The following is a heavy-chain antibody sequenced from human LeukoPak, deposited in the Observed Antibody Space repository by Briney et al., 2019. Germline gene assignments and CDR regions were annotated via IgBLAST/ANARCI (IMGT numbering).Heavy chain of an antibody. D-gene: IGHD3-3*01. CDR1: GFTFSSYA. Sequence: PGGSLRLSCAASGFTFSSYAMSWVRQAPGKGLEWVSAISGSGGSTYYADSVKGRFTISRDNSKNTLYLQMNSLRAEDTAVYYCAKAREMYYDFWSGYYWGQGTLVTVSS. J-gene: IGHJ4*02. CDR3: AKAREMYYDFWSGYY. CDR2: ISGSGGST. V-gene: IGHV3-23*01.